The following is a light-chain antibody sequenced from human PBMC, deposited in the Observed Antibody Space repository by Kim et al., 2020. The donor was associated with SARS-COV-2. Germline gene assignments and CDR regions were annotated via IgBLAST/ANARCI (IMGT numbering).Light chain of an antibody. Sequence: PASISCRSSQSLLHSNGYNYLDWYLQKPGQSPQLLIYLGSNRASGVPDRFSGSGSGTDFTLKISRVEAEDVGVYYCMQALQTPRFGQGTKLEI. J-gene: IGKJ2*03. CDR2: LGS. V-gene: IGKV2-28*01. CDR3: MQALQTPR. CDR1: QSLLHSNGYNY.